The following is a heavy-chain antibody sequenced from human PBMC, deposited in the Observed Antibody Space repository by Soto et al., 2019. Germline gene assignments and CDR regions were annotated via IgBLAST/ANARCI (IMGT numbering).Heavy chain of an antibody. CDR2: IIPIFGTA. V-gene: IGHV1-69*12. D-gene: IGHD4-17*01. CDR3: AGGNADDYGDSVDGDY. CDR1: GGTFSSYA. Sequence: QVQLVQSGAEVKKPGSSVKVSCKASGGTFSSYAISWVRQAPGQGLEWMGGIIPIFGTANYAQKFQGRVTITADESTGTANVELSSLRSEDTAVYYCAGGNADDYGDSVDGDYWGQGTLVTVSS. J-gene: IGHJ4*02.